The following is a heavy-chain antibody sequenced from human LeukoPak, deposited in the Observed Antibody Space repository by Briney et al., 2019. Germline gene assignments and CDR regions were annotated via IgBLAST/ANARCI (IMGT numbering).Heavy chain of an antibody. CDR2: IVNAGGT. Sequence: GSLRLPSGASGFAFFDYDIQWFLHATGGGRVWWSSIVNAGGTYSSDSVQGRFTISRENANNNYYLQMHSLRAGAAAAYFCASLGDSIYWGQGTLVTVSS. D-gene: IGHD1-26*01. V-gene: IGHV3-13*01. J-gene: IGHJ4*02. CDR1: GFAFFDYD. CDR3: ASLGDSIY.